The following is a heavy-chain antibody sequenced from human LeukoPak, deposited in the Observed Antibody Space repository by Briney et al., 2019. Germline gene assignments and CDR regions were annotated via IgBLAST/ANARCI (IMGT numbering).Heavy chain of an antibody. CDR3: ARGDGGYYYGMDV. CDR2: ISVSGGAI. CDR1: GFTFSTYE. J-gene: IGHJ6*02. V-gene: IGHV3-48*03. D-gene: IGHD3-3*01. Sequence: GGSLRLSCAASGFTFSTYEMNWVRQAPGKGLEWVSYISVSGGAIKYADSVKGRFTISRDNAKNSLYLQLNSLRAEDTAVYYCARGDGGYYYGMDVWGQGTTVTVSS.